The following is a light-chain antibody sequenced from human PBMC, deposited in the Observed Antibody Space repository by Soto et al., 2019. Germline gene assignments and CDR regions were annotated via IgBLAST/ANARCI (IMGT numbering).Light chain of an antibody. CDR3: QQRTTWPPVA. CDR2: AGS. CDR1: QSVTTY. Sequence: IVLTPSPATLSLSPGEGATLSCRASQSVTTYLAWYQQKPGQAPRLLIYAGSTRAPGIPARFSGSGSATDYTLTSSSLEPEDCAVYYCQQRTTWPPVAFGQGTRLEI. J-gene: IGKJ5*01. V-gene: IGKV3-11*01.